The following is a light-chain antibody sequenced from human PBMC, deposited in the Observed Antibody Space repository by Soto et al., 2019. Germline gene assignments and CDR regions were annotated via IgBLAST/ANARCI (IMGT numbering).Light chain of an antibody. CDR1: QNIDNY. CDR3: QQSYSSPPIT. J-gene: IGKJ5*01. CDR2: AAS. Sequence: DIQMTQSPSSLSASLGDTVTISCRASQNIDNYLHWYQQTPGKAPKVLLYAASVLKDGVQSRFSGSGYGTDFTLTISNLQPEDFAFYYCQQSYSSPPITFGQGTRLDIK. V-gene: IGKV1-39*01.